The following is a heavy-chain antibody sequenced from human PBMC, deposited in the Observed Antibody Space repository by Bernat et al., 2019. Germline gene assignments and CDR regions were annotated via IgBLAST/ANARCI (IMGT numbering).Heavy chain of an antibody. D-gene: IGHD6-13*01. CDR3: ARGGSSSWFDP. CDR2: ISGGSHYT. CDR1: GYTFSDYY. Sequence: QVQLVESGGGLVEPGGSLRLSCAASGYTFSDYYMSWIRQAPGKGLEWVSYISGGSHYTNYADSVKGRFTVSRDNAKNSLYLQMTSLRAEDTAVYYCARGGSSSWFDPWGLRTLVTVSS. V-gene: IGHV3-11*05. J-gene: IGHJ5*02.